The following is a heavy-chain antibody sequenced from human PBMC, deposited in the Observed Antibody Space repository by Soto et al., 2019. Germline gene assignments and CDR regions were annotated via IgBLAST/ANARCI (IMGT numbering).Heavy chain of an antibody. CDR2: IYPGDSDT. CDR1: GYSFTSYW. V-gene: IGHV5-51*01. Sequence: ASVKLSCTGSGYSFTSYWIGWVRQMPGKGLEWMGIIYPGDSDTRYSPSFQGQVTISADKSISTAYLQWSSLKASDTAMYYCARSRAFDIWGQGTMVTVS. J-gene: IGHJ3*02. CDR3: ARSRAFDI.